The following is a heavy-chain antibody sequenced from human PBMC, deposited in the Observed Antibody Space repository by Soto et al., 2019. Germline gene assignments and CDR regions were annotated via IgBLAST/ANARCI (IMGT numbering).Heavy chain of an antibody. V-gene: IGHV1-69*13. D-gene: IGHD4-17*01. Sequence: SVKVSCEASVGTFSSYAISWVRQAPGQGLEWMGGIIPIFGTANYAQKFQGRVTITADESTSTAYMELSSLRSEDTAVYYCATGTTLTARFDHWGQGSLVTVSS. J-gene: IGHJ5*02. CDR2: IIPIFGTA. CDR3: ATGTTLTARFDH. CDR1: VGTFSSYA.